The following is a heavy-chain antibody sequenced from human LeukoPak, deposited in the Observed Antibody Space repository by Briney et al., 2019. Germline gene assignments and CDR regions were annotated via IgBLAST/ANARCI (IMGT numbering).Heavy chain of an antibody. CDR2: MSPSGTT. V-gene: IGHV4-61*01. Sequence: PSGTLSLTCTVSSDSVSSGSYYLSWIRQPPGKGLDWIAYMSPSGTTNYNPSLKSRVTTSVDTSRTQFSLRLSSVTAADTAVYYCARDNYGSGSYYIWFWGSKNWFDPWGQGTLVTVSS. J-gene: IGHJ5*02. CDR3: ARDNYGSGSYYIWFWGSKNWFDP. CDR1: SDSVSSGSYY. D-gene: IGHD3-10*01.